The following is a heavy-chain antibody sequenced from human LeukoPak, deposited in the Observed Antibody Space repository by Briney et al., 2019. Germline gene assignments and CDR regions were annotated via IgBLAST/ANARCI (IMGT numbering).Heavy chain of an antibody. CDR2: IYHSGST. CDR3: ARGLHFSFFDY. CDR1: GGSISSGGYY. D-gene: IGHD5/OR15-5a*01. Sequence: KTSETLSLTCTVSGGSISSGGYYWSWIRQPPGKGLEWIGYIYHSGSTYYNPSLKSRVTISVDRSKNQFSLKLSSVTAADTAVYYCARGLHFSFFDYWGQGTLVTVSS. J-gene: IGHJ4*02. V-gene: IGHV4-30-2*01.